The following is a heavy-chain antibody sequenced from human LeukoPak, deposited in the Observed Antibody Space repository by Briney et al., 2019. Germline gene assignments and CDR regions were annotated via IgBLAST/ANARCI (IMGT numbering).Heavy chain of an antibody. D-gene: IGHD5-18*01. J-gene: IGHJ3*02. CDR3: ARGEDTEPNAFDI. CDR1: GFTFSSYS. CDR2: ISSSSSYI. V-gene: IGHV3-21*01. Sequence: KSGGSLRLSCAASGFTFSSYSMNWVRQAPGKGLEWVSSISSSSSYIYYADSVKGRFTISRDNAKNSLYLQMNSLRAEDTAVYYCARGEDTEPNAFDIWGQGTMVTVSS.